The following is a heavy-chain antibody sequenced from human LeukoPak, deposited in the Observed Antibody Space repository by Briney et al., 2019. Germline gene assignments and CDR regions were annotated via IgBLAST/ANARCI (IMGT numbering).Heavy chain of an antibody. CDR2: MNPNSGNT. CDR1: GYTFTSYD. J-gene: IGHJ4*02. CDR3: ARAVKYRSGPLTHLLPYYFDY. Sequence: ASVKVSCKASGYTFTSYDINWVRQATGQGLEWMGWMNPNSGNTGYAQKFQGRVTITRNTSISTAYMELSSLRSEDMAVYYCARAVKYRSGPLTHLLPYYFDYWGQGTLVTVSS. V-gene: IGHV1-8*03. D-gene: IGHD6-19*01.